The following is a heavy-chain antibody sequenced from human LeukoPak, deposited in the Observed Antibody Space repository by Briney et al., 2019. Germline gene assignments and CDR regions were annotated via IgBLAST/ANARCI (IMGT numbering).Heavy chain of an antibody. V-gene: IGHV1-2*02. D-gene: IGHD3-10*01. CDR2: INPNSGGT. CDR1: GYTFTGYY. Sequence: GASVKVSCKASGYTFTGYYMHWVRQAPGQGLEWMGWINPNSGGTNYAQKFQGRVTMTRDTSISTAYMELSRLRSDDTAVYYCARERGSGSPYYFDYWGQGTLVTVSS. J-gene: IGHJ4*02. CDR3: ARERGSGSPYYFDY.